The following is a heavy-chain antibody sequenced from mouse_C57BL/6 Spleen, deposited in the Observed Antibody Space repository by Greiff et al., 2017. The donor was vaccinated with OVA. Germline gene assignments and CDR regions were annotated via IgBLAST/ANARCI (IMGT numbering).Heavy chain of an antibody. CDR3: ARSLITTVSGYFDV. CDR2: IWSGGST. CDR1: GFSLTSYG. D-gene: IGHD1-1*01. Sequence: VQLQQSGPGLVQPSQSLSITCTVSGFSLTSYGVHWVRQSPGKGLEWLGVIWSGGSTDYNAAFISRLSISKDNSKSQVFFKMNSLQADDTAIYYCARSLITTVSGYFDVWGTGTTVTVSS. J-gene: IGHJ1*03. V-gene: IGHV2-2*01.